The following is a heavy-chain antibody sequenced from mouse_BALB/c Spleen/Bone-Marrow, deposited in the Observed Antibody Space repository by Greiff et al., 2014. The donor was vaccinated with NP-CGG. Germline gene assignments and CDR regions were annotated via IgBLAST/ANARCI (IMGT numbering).Heavy chain of an antibody. D-gene: IGHD1-2*01. Sequence: VQLVESGPGLVAPSQSLSITCTVSGFSLTSYGVHWVRQPPGKGLEWLGVIWAGGSTNYNSALMSRLSISKDNSKSQVSLKMNSLQTDDTAMYYCARGPFITTVHYYAMDYWGQGTSVTVSS. CDR2: IWAGGST. J-gene: IGHJ4*01. CDR3: ARGPFITTVHYYAMDY. V-gene: IGHV2-9*02. CDR1: GFSLTSYG.